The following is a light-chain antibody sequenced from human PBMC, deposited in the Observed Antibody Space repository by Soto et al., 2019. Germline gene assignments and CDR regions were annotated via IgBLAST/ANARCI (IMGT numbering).Light chain of an antibody. CDR3: LLSYNGPYV. CDR2: DIS. CDR1: TXAVTSGHY. J-gene: IGLJ1*01. Sequence: QAVVTQEPSLTVSPGGTVTLTCGSSTXAVTSGHYPYWFQQKPGQAPRTLIYDISKKHSWTPARFSGYLLGGKAALTLSGAQPEDEAEYYCLLSYNGPYVFGAGTKVTVL. V-gene: IGLV7-46*01.